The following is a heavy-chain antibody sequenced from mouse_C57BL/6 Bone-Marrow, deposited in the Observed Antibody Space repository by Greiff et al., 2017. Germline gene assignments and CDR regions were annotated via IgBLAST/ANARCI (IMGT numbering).Heavy chain of an antibody. CDR3: ARGSYDGYYVWFAY. CDR1: GYTFTSYS. D-gene: IGHD2-3*01. V-gene: IGHV1-4*01. J-gene: IGHJ3*01. Sequence: QVHVKQSGAELARPGASVKMSCKASGYTFTSYSMHWVKQRPGQGLEWIGYINPSSGYTKYNQKFKDKATLTADKSSSTAYMQLSSLTSEDSAVYDWARGSYDGYYVWFAYWGQGTLVTVSA. CDR2: INPSSGYT.